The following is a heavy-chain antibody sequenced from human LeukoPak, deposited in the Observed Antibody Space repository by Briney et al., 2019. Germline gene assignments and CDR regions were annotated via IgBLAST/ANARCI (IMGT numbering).Heavy chain of an antibody. CDR2: INYSVST. J-gene: IGHJ4*02. CDR3: AGSSPSSSGRIGYVDS. CDR1: GVSISSSSYY. V-gene: IGHV4-39*01. D-gene: IGHD6-6*01. Sequence: KPSETLSLTCTVSGVSISSSSYYWGWIRQPPGKGLEWIGTINYSVSTIYNPSLKSRVSISIDTSKNQVSLKLSSVTAADTAVYYCAGSSPSSSGRIGYVDSWGQGTLVTVSS.